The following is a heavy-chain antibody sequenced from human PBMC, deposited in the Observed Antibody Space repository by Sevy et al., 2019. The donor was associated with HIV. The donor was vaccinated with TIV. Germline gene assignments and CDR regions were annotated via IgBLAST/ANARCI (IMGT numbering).Heavy chain of an antibody. CDR1: GGSISGNF. CDR3: ASGSGSYYDAFHI. Sequence: SETLSLTCFVSGGSISGNFWTWIRQPPGKGLEWIGYIYYSGSTNSNPSLKSRVSISLDTSKNQFSLRLNSVTAADTAVYYCASGSGSYYDAFHIWGQGTMVTVSS. V-gene: IGHV4-59*01. D-gene: IGHD1-26*01. J-gene: IGHJ3*02. CDR2: IYYSGST.